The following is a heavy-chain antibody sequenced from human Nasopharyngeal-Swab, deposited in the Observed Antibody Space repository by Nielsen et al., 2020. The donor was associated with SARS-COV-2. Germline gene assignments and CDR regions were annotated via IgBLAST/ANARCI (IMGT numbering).Heavy chain of an antibody. D-gene: IGHD6-19*01. V-gene: IGHV3-9*01. CDR2: ISWNSGSI. Sequence: SLKIYCAASGFTYDDYAMHWGRQAPGKGLEWVSGISWNSGSIGYADSVKGRFTISRDNAKNSLYLQMNSLRAEDTALYYCAKASNPAVAGDFDYWGQGTLVTVSS. CDR1: GFTYDDYA. J-gene: IGHJ4*02. CDR3: AKASNPAVAGDFDY.